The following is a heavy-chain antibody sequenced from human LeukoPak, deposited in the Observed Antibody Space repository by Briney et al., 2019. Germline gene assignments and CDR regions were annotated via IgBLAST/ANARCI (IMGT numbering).Heavy chain of an antibody. V-gene: IGHV3-33*01. J-gene: IGHJ6*02. CDR1: GFTFSSYG. Sequence: YPGGSLRLSCAASGFTFSSYGMHWVRQAPGKGLEWVADIWFDGKNEHFADSVKGRFTISRDNSKNTMYLQINSLRAEDTAVYYCARDRHCANGVCHSPPGMDVWGQGTTVTVSS. D-gene: IGHD2-8*01. CDR3: ARDRHCANGVCHSPPGMDV. CDR2: IWFDGKNE.